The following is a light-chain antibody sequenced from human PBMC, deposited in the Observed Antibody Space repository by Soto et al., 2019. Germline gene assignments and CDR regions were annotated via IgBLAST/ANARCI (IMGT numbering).Light chain of an antibody. CDR1: QSISTY. V-gene: IGKV3-11*01. CDR3: QHRTSWPPSST. CDR2: NAS. Sequence: EVVLTQSPGTLSLSPGERATLSCRASQSISTYLAWYQQKPGQAPRLLISNASSRAAGIPARFSGSGSGTDFTLIITSLEPEDFAVYYCQHRTSWPPSSTFGPGTTVDI. J-gene: IGKJ3*01.